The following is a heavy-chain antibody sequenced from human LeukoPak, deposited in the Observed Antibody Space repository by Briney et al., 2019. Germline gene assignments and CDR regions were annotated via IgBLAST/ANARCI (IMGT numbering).Heavy chain of an antibody. J-gene: IGHJ6*03. D-gene: IGHD1-14*01. CDR2: IYYSGST. Sequence: SETLSLTCTVSGGSISSSSYYWGWIRQPPGKGLEWIGSIYYSGSTYYNPSLKSRVTISVDTSKNQFSLKLSSVTAADTAVYYCARDSPYNYYMDVWGKGTTVTVSS. CDR3: ARDSPYNYYMDV. V-gene: IGHV4-39*02. CDR1: GGSISSSSYY.